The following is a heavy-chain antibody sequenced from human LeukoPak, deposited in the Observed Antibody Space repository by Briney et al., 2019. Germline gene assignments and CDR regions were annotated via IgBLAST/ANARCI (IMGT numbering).Heavy chain of an antibody. Sequence: PGGSLRLSCAASGFTFSSYAMSWVRQAPGKGLEWVSAISGSGGSTYYADPVKGRFTISRDNSKNTLYLQMNSLRAEDTAVYYCAKDMRSDTVLVPAATEGWFDPWGQGTLVTVSS. CDR3: AKDMRSDTVLVPAATEGWFDP. J-gene: IGHJ5*02. D-gene: IGHD2-2*01. CDR1: GFTFSSYA. V-gene: IGHV3-23*01. CDR2: ISGSGGST.